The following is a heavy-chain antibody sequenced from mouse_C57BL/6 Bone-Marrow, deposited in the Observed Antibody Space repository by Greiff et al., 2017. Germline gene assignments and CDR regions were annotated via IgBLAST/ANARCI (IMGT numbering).Heavy chain of an antibody. V-gene: IGHV5-17*01. CDR3: ARPSFTGSYYAMDY. CDR1: GFTFSDYG. CDR2: ISSGSSTI. J-gene: IGHJ4*01. Sequence: EVNVVESGGGLVKPGGSLKLSCAASGFTFSDYGMHWVRQAPEKGLEWVAYISSGSSTIYYADTVKGRFTISRDNAKNTLFLQMTSLRSEDTAMYYCARPSFTGSYYAMDYWGQGTSVTVSS.